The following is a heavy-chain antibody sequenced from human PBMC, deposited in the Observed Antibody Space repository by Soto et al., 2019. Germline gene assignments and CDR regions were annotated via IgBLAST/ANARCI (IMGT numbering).Heavy chain of an antibody. CDR3: ARRDTYSWNSHCDY. J-gene: IGHJ4*02. D-gene: IGHD1-1*01. CDR1: AFSLSTSPVG. V-gene: IGHV2-5*01. CDR2: IYWNDDK. Sequence: QITLKESGPTLLKPTQTLTLTCSVSAFSLSTSPVGVVWIRQPPGKALEWLALIYWNDDKRFSPSLKSRLSIAKDDSKNQVVLTMTDMDPLDTATYYFARRDTYSWNSHCDYCGQGILVTVSS.